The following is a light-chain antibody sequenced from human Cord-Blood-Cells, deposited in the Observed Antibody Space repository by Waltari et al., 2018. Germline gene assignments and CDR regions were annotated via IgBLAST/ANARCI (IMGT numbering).Light chain of an antibody. Sequence: EIVMTQSPATLSVSPGERATVSCRASQSVSSNLAWYQQKPGQAPRLLIYGASTRATGIPARFSGSGSGTEFTLTISSLQSEDCAVYCCQKYNNWPLTFGQGTKVEIK. CDR1: QSVSSN. CDR3: QKYNNWPLT. V-gene: IGKV3-15*01. CDR2: GAS. J-gene: IGKJ1*01.